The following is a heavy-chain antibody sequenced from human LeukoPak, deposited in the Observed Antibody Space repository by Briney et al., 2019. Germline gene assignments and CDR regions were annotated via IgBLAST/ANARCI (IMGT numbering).Heavy chain of an antibody. J-gene: IGHJ4*02. V-gene: IGHV3-23*01. CDR2: ICDSGGST. Sequence: GGSLRLSCAASGFTFSSYAMSWVRQAPGEGPEWVSGICDSGGSTYYADSVKGRFTISRDKSKNTVYLQMNSLRVEDTALYYCAKVGGGGYSYASYFDYWGQGTLVTVSS. D-gene: IGHD5-18*01. CDR1: GFTFSSYA. CDR3: AKVGGGGYSYASYFDY.